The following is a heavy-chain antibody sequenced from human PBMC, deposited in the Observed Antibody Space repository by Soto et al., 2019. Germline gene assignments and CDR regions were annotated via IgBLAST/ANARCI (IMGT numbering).Heavy chain of an antibody. V-gene: IGHV4-31*03. CDR2: IYYSGST. D-gene: IGHD2-2*01. J-gene: IGHJ6*03. CDR1: GGSISSGGYY. Sequence: PSETLSLTCTVSGGSISSGGYYWSWIRQHPGKGLEWIGYIYYSGSTYYNPSLKSRVTISVDTSKNQFSLKLSSVTAADTAVYYCARGEVPAATGYMDVWGKGTTVTVSS. CDR3: ARGEVPAATGYMDV.